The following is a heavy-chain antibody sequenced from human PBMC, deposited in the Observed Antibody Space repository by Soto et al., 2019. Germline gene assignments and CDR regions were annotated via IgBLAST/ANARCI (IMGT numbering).Heavy chain of an antibody. V-gene: IGHV3-66*01. CDR1: GFTVSSKY. Sequence: PGGSLRLSCAASGFTVSSKYMTWVRQAPGKGLEWVSLIQSGGTTYYADSVKGRLTISRDTSENTLHLQMDSLRVEDTAVYYCARDDVLCDGGRCYGIPLDVWSKGTTVTVSS. J-gene: IGHJ6*04. CDR2: IQSGGTT. CDR3: ARDDVLCDGGRCYGIPLDV. D-gene: IGHD2-15*01.